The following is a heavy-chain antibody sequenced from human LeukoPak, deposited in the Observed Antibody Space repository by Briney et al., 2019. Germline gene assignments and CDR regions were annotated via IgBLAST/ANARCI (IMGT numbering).Heavy chain of an antibody. CDR1: GGTFSTYA. J-gene: IGHJ4*02. V-gene: IGHV1-69*13. CDR3: ARDRDGDYGDY. Sequence: ASVKVSCKASGGTFSTYAISWVRQAPGQGLEWMGGIIPIFDTTIYAQKFQGRVTITADEFTSTAYMELSTLRSDDTAVYYCARDRDGDYGDYWGQGTLVTVSS. D-gene: IGHD4-17*01. CDR2: IIPIFDTT.